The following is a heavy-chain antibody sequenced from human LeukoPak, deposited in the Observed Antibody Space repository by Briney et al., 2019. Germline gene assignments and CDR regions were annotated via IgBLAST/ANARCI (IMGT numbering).Heavy chain of an antibody. CDR1: GFTFSTYY. CDR3: ARDCWGIKGMDGFDN. V-gene: IGHV3-7*01. CDR2: IKQDGSEK. J-gene: IGHJ4*02. D-gene: IGHD3-16*01. Sequence: GGSLRLSCAASGFTFSTYYMSWVRQAPGKGLEWVANIKQDGSEKKYVDSVKGRFTISRDNAKNSLYLQMNSLRVEDTALYYCARDCWGIKGMDGFDNWGQGTLVTVSS.